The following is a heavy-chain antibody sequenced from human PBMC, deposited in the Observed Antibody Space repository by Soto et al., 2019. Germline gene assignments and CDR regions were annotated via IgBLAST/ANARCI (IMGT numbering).Heavy chain of an antibody. CDR3: ASACYVLTGYYKGGYYYFDF. J-gene: IGHJ4*02. D-gene: IGHD3-9*01. CDR1: GDSISSHY. Sequence: QVQLQESGPGLVKPSETLSLTCSVSGDSISSHYWSWIRQPPGKGLEWIGYISYSGSTNYNPSLNSLVTNFVQTSKTHLSLSLTSITAADTAVYFCASACYVLTGYYKGGYYYFDFWSQGTPVTVSS. CDR2: ISYSGST. V-gene: IGHV4-59*11.